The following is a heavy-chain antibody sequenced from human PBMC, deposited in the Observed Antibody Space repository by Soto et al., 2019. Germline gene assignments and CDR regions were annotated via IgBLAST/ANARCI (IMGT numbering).Heavy chain of an antibody. J-gene: IGHJ1*01. Sequence: GGSLRLSCAASGFTFSSYGMHWVRQAPGKGLEWVAVIWYDGSNKYYADSVKGRFTISRDNSKNTLYLQMNSLRAEDTAVYYCARDAPYGDYRFQHWGQGTLVTVSS. D-gene: IGHD4-17*01. CDR3: ARDAPYGDYRFQH. V-gene: IGHV3-33*08. CDR1: GFTFSSYG. CDR2: IWYDGSNK.